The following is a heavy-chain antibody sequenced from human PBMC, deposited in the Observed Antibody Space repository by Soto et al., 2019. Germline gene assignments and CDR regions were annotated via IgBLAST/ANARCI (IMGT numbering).Heavy chain of an antibody. CDR1: GFTFSDHY. D-gene: IGHD1-26*01. CDR3: ARFSGSYTRGLAY. J-gene: IGHJ4*02. Sequence: EVQLVESGGGLVQPGGSLRLSCAASGFTFSDHYMDWVRQAPGKGLELVGRSRNKANSYSTEYAASVKGRFTISRDESKNSLYLQMNSLKTEDTAVYYCARFSGSYTRGLAYWGQGTLVTVYS. V-gene: IGHV3-72*01. CDR2: SRNKANSYST.